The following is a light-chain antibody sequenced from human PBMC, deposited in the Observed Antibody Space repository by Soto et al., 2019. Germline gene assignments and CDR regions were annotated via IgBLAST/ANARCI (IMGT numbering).Light chain of an antibody. V-gene: IGKV3-20*01. CDR1: QCISSY. CDR2: GAS. Sequence: IVVTQSPPTLSLSTGVRVTXTCRASQCISSYSAWYQQKPGQAPTLLICGASNRATGIPARFSGSGPGTDLTLTISSIEPEDIAVYYCQQYGSSPPIPFGQGARMEIK. CDR3: QQYGSSPPIP. J-gene: IGKJ5*01.